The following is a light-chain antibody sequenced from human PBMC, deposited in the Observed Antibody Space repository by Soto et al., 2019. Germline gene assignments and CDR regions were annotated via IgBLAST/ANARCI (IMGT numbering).Light chain of an antibody. CDR1: SSDVGGYKY. J-gene: IGLJ1*01. V-gene: IGLV2-8*01. Sequence: QSALTQPPSASGSPGQSVTISCTGTSSDVGGYKYVSWYQQHPGKAPKLMIFEVNKRPSGVPDRFSGSKSGNKASLTVSGLQAEDEVDYYCSSYAGINNLGVFGTGTKVTVL. CDR2: EVN. CDR3: SSYAGINNLGV.